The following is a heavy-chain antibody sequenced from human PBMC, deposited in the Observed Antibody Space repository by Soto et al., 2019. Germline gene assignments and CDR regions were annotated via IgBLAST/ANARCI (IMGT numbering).Heavy chain of an antibody. Sequence: QVQLVESGGGVVQPGRSLRLSCAASGFAFNKYAMHWVRQAPGKGLEWVAVISFDEVRKGYSDSVKGRFTISRDNSKNTLFLQMNTLRTEDTAVYYCASLYYYSLTQYFDYWGQGTLVTVSS. CDR2: ISFDEVRK. D-gene: IGHD3-16*01. CDR1: GFAFNKYA. CDR3: ASLYYYSLTQYFDY. J-gene: IGHJ4*02. V-gene: IGHV3-30*04.